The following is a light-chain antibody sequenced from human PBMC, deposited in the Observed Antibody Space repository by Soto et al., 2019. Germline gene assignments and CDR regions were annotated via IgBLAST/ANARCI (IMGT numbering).Light chain of an antibody. CDR3: QQYGSSSWT. V-gene: IGKV3-20*01. CDR1: QSVSSNY. CDR2: GAS. Sequence: ETVLTQSPGTLSFSPGERATPSCRASQSVSSNYLAWYQQKPGQAPRLFIYGASSRATGIPDRFSGSGSGTDFTLTISRLEPEDFAVYYCQQYGSSSWTFGRGTKVDIK. J-gene: IGKJ1*01.